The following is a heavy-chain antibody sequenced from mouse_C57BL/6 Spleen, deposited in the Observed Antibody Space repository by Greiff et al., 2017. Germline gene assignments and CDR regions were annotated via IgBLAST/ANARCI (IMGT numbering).Heavy chain of an antibody. D-gene: IGHD2-1*01. CDR3: ARERGFYYGNYGDAMDY. CDR2: IDPNSGGT. Sequence: VQLQQPGAELVKPGASVKLSCKASGYTFTSYWMHWVKQRPGRGLEWIGRIDPNSGGTKYNEKFKSKATLTVDKPSSTAYMQLSSLTSEDSAVYFCARERGFYYGNYGDAMDYWGQGTSVTVSS. CDR1: GYTFTSYW. V-gene: IGHV1-62-3*01. J-gene: IGHJ4*01.